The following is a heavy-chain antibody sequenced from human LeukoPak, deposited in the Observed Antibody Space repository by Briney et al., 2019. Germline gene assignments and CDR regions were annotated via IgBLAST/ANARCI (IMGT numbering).Heavy chain of an antibody. Sequence: GGSLRLSCAASGFTFSSYSMNWVRQAPRKGLEWVSSISSSSSYIYYADSVKGRFTISRDNAKNSLYLQMNSLRAEDTAVYYCARERSYYDSSSTFDYWGQGTLVTVSS. J-gene: IGHJ4*02. CDR3: ARERSYYDSSSTFDY. D-gene: IGHD3-22*01. CDR1: GFTFSSYS. V-gene: IGHV3-21*01. CDR2: ISSSSSYI.